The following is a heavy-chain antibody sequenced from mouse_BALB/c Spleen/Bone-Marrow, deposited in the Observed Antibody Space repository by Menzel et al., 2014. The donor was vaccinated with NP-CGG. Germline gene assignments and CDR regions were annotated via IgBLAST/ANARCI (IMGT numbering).Heavy chain of an antibody. Sequence: EVKVVESGGGLVQPGGSLKLSCAASGFTFSSYGMSWVRQTPDKRLEMIATINVNGDTTYHPDSVKGRFTISRDNVKNTLYLQMSSLKSEDTAMYYCARGYDYSSWFAYCGQGTLVTVSA. CDR2: INVNGDTT. CDR1: GFTFSSYG. D-gene: IGHD2-4*01. CDR3: ARGYDYSSWFAY. V-gene: IGHV5-6-3*01. J-gene: IGHJ3*01.